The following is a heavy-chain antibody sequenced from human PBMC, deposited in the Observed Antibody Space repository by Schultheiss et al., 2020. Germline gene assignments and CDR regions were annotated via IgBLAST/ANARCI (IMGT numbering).Heavy chain of an antibody. CDR1: GFTFSGSA. Sequence: GGSLRLSCAASGFTFSGSAMHWVRQASGKGLEWVGRIRSKANSYATAYAASVKGRFTISRDDSKNTAYLQMNSLKTEDTAVYYCTRRERDYGDYVLFDYWGQGTLVNVSS. CDR3: TRRERDYGDYVLFDY. V-gene: IGHV3-73*01. CDR2: IRSKANSYAT. J-gene: IGHJ4*02. D-gene: IGHD4-17*01.